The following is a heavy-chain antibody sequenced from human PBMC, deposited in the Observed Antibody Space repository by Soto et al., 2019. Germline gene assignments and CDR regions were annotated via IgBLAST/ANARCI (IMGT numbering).Heavy chain of an antibody. CDR1: RYRFTSYW. CDR2: IDPSDSYT. CDR3: ASVFRGPSRDY. D-gene: IGHD3-10*01. Sequence: GESLKISCTASRYRFTSYWIGWVRQQPGKGLEWMGRIDPSDSYTNYSPSFQGHVTISADKSISTAYLQWSSLKASDTAMYYCASVFRGPSRDYWGQGTLVTVSS. V-gene: IGHV5-10-1*01. J-gene: IGHJ4*02.